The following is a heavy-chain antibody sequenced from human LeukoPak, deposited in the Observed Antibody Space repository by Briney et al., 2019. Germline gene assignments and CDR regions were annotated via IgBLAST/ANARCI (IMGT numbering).Heavy chain of an antibody. J-gene: IGHJ4*01. D-gene: IGHD6-19*01. V-gene: IGHV3-9*01. CDR2: ISWNSGSI. Sequence: PGGSLRLSCAVSGFPFDDYAMHWVRQSPGKGLEWVSGISWNSGSIDYADSVKGRFTISRDNAKNSLYLQMNSLRAEDTALYYCAKGAPSGWSDFDYWGRGTLVTVSS. CDR3: AKGAPSGWSDFDY. CDR1: GFPFDDYA.